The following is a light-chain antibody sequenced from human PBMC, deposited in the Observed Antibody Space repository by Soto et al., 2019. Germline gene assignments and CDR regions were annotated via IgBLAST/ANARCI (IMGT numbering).Light chain of an antibody. J-gene: IGLJ2*01. CDR1: SSDVGAYNY. CDR2: DVS. Sequence: QSVLTQPRSVSGSPGQSVTISCTGTSSDVGAYNYVYWYQQHPGKAPKLIIYDVSKRPSGVPDRFSGSKSGNTASLTIPGLEADDAADYYCQSYDSSLSGVVFGGGTKLTVL. V-gene: IGLV2-11*01. CDR3: QSYDSSLSGVV.